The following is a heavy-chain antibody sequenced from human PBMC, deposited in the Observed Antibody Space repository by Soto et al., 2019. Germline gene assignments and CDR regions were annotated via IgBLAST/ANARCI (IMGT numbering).Heavy chain of an antibody. Sequence: QVQLEQSGAEVKKPGSSVKVSCKASGGTFSSYPINWVRQAPGQGLEWMGGIIPMFGTANYAKKSQGRVTITADESTRTVYMELSSLRSEDTAVYYCARVAGGSGYYGMDVWGQGTTVTVSS. V-gene: IGHV1-69*01. CDR2: IIPMFGTA. CDR1: GGTFSSYP. J-gene: IGHJ6*02. CDR3: ARVAGGSGYYGMDV. D-gene: IGHD3-10*01.